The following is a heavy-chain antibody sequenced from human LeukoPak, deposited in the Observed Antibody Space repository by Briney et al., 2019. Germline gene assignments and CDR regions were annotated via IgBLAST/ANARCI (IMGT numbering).Heavy chain of an antibody. J-gene: IGHJ4*02. CDR3: ARGNIVVVVAAAPDY. CDR1: GYTFTGYY. Sequence: ASVKVSCKASGYTFTGYYMHWVRQAPGQGLEWMGWINPNSGGTNYALKFQGRVTMTRDTSISTAYMELSRLRSDDTAVYYCARGNIVVVVAAAPDYWGQGTLVTVSS. CDR2: INPNSGGT. D-gene: IGHD2-15*01. V-gene: IGHV1-2*02.